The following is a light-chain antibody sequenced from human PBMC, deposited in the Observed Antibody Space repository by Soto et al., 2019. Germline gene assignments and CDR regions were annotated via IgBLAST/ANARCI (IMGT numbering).Light chain of an antibody. CDR2: AAS. Sequence: EIVLTQSPGTLSLSPGERATLSCGASQSVNSNSLAWYQQKPGQAPRLLFYAASNRATGVPDRFSGSGSGTDFTLTISRVEPVDFAVYHCKQYGSSPLPFCGGTKVDIK. CDR1: QSVNSNS. J-gene: IGKJ4*01. V-gene: IGKV3-20*01. CDR3: KQYGSSPLP.